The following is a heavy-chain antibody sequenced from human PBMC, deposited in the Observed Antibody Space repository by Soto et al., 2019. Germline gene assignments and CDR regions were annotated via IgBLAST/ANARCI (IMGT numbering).Heavy chain of an antibody. J-gene: IGHJ6*02. D-gene: IGHD1-26*01. CDR3: TRDYRGRDSTTYYYYAVDV. CDR1: GFTFSGYA. CDR2: IRSKAYGGTT. V-gene: IGHV3-49*04. Sequence: SLRLSCAASGFTFSGYAMSGVRQAPGKGLEWVGFIRSKAYGGTTEYAASVKGRFTISRDDSKSIAYLQMNSLKTEETAVYYCTRDYRGRDSTTYYYYAVDVWGHGTTVSVSS.